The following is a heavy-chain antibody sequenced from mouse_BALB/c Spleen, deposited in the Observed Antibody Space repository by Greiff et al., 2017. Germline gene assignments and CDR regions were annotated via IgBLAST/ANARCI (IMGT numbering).Heavy chain of an antibody. D-gene: IGHD1-1*01. CDR1: GFTFSSFG. CDR2: ISSGSSTI. CDR3: ARYGSSYDYYAMDY. V-gene: IGHV5-17*02. J-gene: IGHJ4*01. Sequence: EVQGVESGGGLVQPGGSRKLSCAASGFTFSSFGMHWVRQAPEKGLEWVAYISSGSSTIYYADTVKGRFTISRDNPKNTLFLQMTSLRSEDTAMYYCARYGSSYDYYAMDYWGQGTSVTVSS.